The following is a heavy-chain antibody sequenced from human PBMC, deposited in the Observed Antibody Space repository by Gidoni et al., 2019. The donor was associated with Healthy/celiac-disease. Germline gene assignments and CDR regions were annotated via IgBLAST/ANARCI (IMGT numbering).Heavy chain of an antibody. CDR1: GFPFSSYW. J-gene: IGHJ6*02. V-gene: IGHV3-74*01. CDR3: ARDLSYSSSWSSLYYGMDV. D-gene: IGHD6-13*01. CDR2: INSDGRST. Sequence: EVQLVESGGGLVQPGGSLRLSCAASGFPFSSYWMHWVRQAPGKGLVWVPRINSDGRSTSYADSVKGRFTISRDNAKNTLYLQMNSLRAEDTAVYYCARDLSYSSSWSSLYYGMDVWGQGTTVTVSS.